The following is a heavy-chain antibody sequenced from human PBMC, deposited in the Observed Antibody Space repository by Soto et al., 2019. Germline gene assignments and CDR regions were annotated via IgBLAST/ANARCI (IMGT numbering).Heavy chain of an antibody. CDR2: IFYSGST. V-gene: IGHV4-59*01. CDR3: ASMIRDPVLSFDS. J-gene: IGHJ5*01. Sequence: QVQLQESGPGLVKPSETLSLTCTVSGGSISSYYWSWIRQPPGKGLEWIGFIFYSGSTTYNPSLISPVNISIDTSANQLYLKLNPATAAKTAVYYCASMIRDPVLSFDSWGQGTLVAVSS. CDR1: GGSISSYY. D-gene: IGHD3-16*01.